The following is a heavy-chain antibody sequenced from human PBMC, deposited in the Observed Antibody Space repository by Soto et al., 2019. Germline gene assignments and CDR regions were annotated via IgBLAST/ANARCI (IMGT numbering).Heavy chain of an antibody. V-gene: IGHV4-34*01. D-gene: IGHD2-2*01. CDR2: LNHXGSN. CDR1: GGSFSGYH. J-gene: IGHJ6*02. Sequence: SETLSLTCAVYGGSFSGYHWRWIRQPPGKGLELIGELNHXGSNNYNPSLKSRVTISVDTSKNRFSLKLSSVTAPDTAVYYCASARGEYCSSTSCFNDYGDYGVYYGMDVWGQGTTVTVSS. CDR3: ASARGEYCSSTSCFNDYGDYGVYYGMDV.